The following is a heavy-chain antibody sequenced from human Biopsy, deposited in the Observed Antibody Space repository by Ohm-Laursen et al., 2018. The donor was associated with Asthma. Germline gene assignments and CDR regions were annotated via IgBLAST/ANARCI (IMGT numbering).Heavy chain of an antibody. CDR3: ARGKTWGRSYYFDY. V-gene: IGHV3-30*19. CDR2: IFFDGSNK. D-gene: IGHD6-6*01. Sequence: SLRLSCSASGFPISNYGMHWVRQAPGKGLEWVAGIFFDGSNKYYADSVKGRFTIPRDNSKDTLYLQVNSLRGDDTAVYYCARGKTWGRSYYFDYWGQGTLVTVSS. J-gene: IGHJ4*02. CDR1: GFPISNYG.